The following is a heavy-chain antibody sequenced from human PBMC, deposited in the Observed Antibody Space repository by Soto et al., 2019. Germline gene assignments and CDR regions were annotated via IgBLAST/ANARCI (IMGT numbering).Heavy chain of an antibody. CDR2: ISHNRLSI. J-gene: IGHJ6*02. CDR1: GFFFSDYG. CDR3: ARDSDDSDGLDV. D-gene: IGHD2-15*01. Sequence: GGSLRLSCAAYGFFFSDYGMNWVRQAPGKGLEWVSSISHNRLSIYYGDAVKGRFTISRDNTRNFLFLQMNSLRAEDSAVYYCARDSDDSDGLDVWGQGTTVTVSS. V-gene: IGHV3-21*01.